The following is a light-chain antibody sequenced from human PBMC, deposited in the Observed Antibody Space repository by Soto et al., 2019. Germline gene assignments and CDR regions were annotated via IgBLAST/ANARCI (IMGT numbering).Light chain of an antibody. CDR3: QQYNNWPPIS. V-gene: IGKV3-15*01. CDR2: GAS. CDR1: QSVSTN. Sequence: EIVMTQPPATLSVSPGERATLSCRASQSVSTNFAWYQQKPGQAPRLLIYGASTRATGIPARFSGSESGTEFTLTISSLQSEDFAVYYWQQYNNWPPISFGQGTRLEIK. J-gene: IGKJ5*01.